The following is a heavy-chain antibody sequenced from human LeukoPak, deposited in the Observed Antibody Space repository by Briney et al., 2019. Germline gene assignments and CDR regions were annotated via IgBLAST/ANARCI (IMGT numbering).Heavy chain of an antibody. V-gene: IGHV4-39*07. D-gene: IGHD2-2*01. CDR1: GGSVSSSSYY. CDR3: AREKAGGSRAYYFDY. CDR2: IYYTGST. J-gene: IGHJ4*02. Sequence: SETLSLTCTVSGGSVSSSSYYWGWIRQPPGKGLEWTGSIYYTGSTYYNPSLKSRVTISVDTSKNQFSLKLSSVTAADTAVYYCAREKAGGSRAYYFDYWGQGTLVTVSS.